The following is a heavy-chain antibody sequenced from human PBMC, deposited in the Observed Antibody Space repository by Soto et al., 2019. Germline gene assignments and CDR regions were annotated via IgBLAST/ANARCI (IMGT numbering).Heavy chain of an antibody. D-gene: IGHD3-3*01. J-gene: IGHJ6*02. V-gene: IGHV3-23*01. CDR2: ISGSGGST. CDR3: AKSPEMTYYDFWSGSDEIYYGMDV. Sequence: GGSLRLSCAASGFTFSNLAMSWVRQAPGKGLEWVSAISGSGGSTYYADSVKGRFTISRDNSKNTLYLQMNSLRAEDTAVYYCAKSPEMTYYDFWSGSDEIYYGMDVWGQGTTVTVSS. CDR1: GFTFSNLA.